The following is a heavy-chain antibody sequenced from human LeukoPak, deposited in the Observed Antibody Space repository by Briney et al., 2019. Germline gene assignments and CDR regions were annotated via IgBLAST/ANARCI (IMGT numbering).Heavy chain of an antibody. CDR2: IYYSGST. D-gene: IGHD3-9*01. CDR3: ARNPILTGYPSVFDY. V-gene: IGHV4-59*01. J-gene: IGHJ4*02. CDR1: DGSFSGYY. Sequence: SETLSLTCAVDDGSFSGYYWSWIRKPPGKGLEWMGYIYYSGSTNYNPSLQSRVTISADKSNNHFSLKLSSVTAADTAVYYCARNPILTGYPSVFDYWGQGTLVTVSS.